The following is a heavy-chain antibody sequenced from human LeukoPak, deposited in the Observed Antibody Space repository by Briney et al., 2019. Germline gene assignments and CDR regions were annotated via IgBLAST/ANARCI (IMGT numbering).Heavy chain of an antibody. CDR2: IKQDGSEK. V-gene: IGHV3-7*01. J-gene: IGHJ4*02. CDR3: ARERFGAAAGTGDY. CDR1: GFTFSTYT. D-gene: IGHD6-13*01. Sequence: GGSLRLSCAASGFTFSTYTMNWVRQAPGKGLEWVANIKQDGSEKYYVDSVKGRFTISRDNAKNSLYLQMNSLRAEDTAVYYCARERFGAAAGTGDYWGQGTLVTVSS.